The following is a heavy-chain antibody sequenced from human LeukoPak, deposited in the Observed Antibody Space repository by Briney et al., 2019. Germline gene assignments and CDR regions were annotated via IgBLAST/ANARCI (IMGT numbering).Heavy chain of an antibody. Sequence: SETLSLTCAVYGGPFSGYYWRWIRQPPGKGLEWIGEINHSGSANYNPSLNSRVTISVDTSKNQFSLKVSSVTAADTAVFYCARADDNWGQGTLVTVSS. J-gene: IGHJ4*02. V-gene: IGHV4-34*01. CDR2: INHSGSA. CDR1: GGPFSGYY. CDR3: ARADDN.